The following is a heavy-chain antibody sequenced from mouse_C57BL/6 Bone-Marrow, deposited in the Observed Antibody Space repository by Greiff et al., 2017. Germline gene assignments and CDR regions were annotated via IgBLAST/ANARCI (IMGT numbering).Heavy chain of an antibody. J-gene: IGHJ2*01. CDR2: ISSGGDYI. Sequence: EVHLVESGEGLVKPGGSLKLSCAASGFTFSSYAMSWVRQTPEKRLEWVAYISSGGDYISYADTVKGRFTISRDNARNTLYLQMSSLKSEDTAMYYCTRERGYGSSPYYFDYWGQGTTLTVSS. V-gene: IGHV5-9-1*02. CDR1: GFTFSSYA. CDR3: TRERGYGSSPYYFDY. D-gene: IGHD1-1*01.